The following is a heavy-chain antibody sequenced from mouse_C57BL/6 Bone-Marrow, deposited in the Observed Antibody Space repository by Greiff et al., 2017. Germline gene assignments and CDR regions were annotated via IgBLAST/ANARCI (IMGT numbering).Heavy chain of an antibody. Sequence: VQLVESGAELARPGASVKLSCKASGYTFTSYGIRWVKQRTGQGLEWIGEIYPRSGNTYYNEKFKGKATLTADKSSSTAYMELRSLTSEDSAVYFGERYYDDGSRYAMDYWGQGTSVTVSS. CDR1: GYTFTSYG. D-gene: IGHD1-1*01. CDR2: IYPRSGNT. CDR3: ERYYDDGSRYAMDY. J-gene: IGHJ4*01. V-gene: IGHV1-81*01.